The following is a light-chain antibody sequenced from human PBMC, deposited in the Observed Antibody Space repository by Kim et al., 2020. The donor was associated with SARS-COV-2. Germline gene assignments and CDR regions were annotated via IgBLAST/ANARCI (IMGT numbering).Light chain of an antibody. CDR1: QSVSSY. J-gene: IGKJ2*01. CDR3: QQRGNWGT. Sequence: LSLSPGERATLSCRASQSVSSYLAWYQQKPGQAPRLLIYDASNRATGIPARFSGSGSGTDFTLTISSLEPEDFAVYYCQQRGNWGTFGQGTKLEI. CDR2: DAS. V-gene: IGKV3-11*01.